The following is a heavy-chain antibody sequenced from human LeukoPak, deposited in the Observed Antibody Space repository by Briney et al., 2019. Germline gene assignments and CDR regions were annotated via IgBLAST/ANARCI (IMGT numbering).Heavy chain of an antibody. D-gene: IGHD4-23*01. J-gene: IGHJ3*02. Sequence: GGSLRLSWAAAGFTFANYSMSWVRQAPGKGLKRVSVIRRSGGSPFYADSVKGRFTISRENSKKTLYLQMNSLRAEDTAIYYCANEDGNSGDAFDIWGQGTMVTVSS. V-gene: IGHV3-23*01. CDR3: ANEDGNSGDAFDI. CDR1: GFTFANYS. CDR2: IRRSGGSP.